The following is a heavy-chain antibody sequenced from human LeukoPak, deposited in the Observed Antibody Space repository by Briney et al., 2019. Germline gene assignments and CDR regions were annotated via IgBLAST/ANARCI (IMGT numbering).Heavy chain of an antibody. CDR1: GGSISSFY. Sequence: PSETLSLTCTVSGGSISSFYWSWIRQPPGKGLEWIGYIYYSGSTNYNPSLKSRVTISVDTSKNQFFLNLSSVTAADTAVYYCARHRLRGRVAVLYYFDYWGRGTLVTVSS. V-gene: IGHV4-59*08. CDR3: ARHRLRGRVAVLYYFDY. J-gene: IGHJ4*02. D-gene: IGHD2-21*01. CDR2: IYYSGST.